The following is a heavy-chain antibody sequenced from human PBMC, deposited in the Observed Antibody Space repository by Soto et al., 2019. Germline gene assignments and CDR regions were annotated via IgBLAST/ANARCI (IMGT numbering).Heavy chain of an antibody. CDR3: ARRTVTGALDI. CDR1: GFTFSSYT. J-gene: IGHJ3*02. CDR2: ISSGSSTI. V-gene: IGHV3-48*01. D-gene: IGHD6-19*01. Sequence: EVQLVESGGGLVQPGGSLRLSCAASGFTFSSYTMKWVRQAPGKGLEWVSHISSGSSTIYYADSVKGRFTISRDNAKNSLYLQMNSLRAEDTAVYYCARRTVTGALDIWGQGTVVIVSS.